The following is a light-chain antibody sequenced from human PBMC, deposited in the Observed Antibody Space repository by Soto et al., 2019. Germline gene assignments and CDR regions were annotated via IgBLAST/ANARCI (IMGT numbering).Light chain of an antibody. Sequence: QAVVTQPPSASGTPGQRVTISCSGGSSNIGDNTVNWYQQLPGTAPKLLIYSNNQRPSGVPDRFFGSKSGTSASLAISGLQSEDEADYYCAAWDDSLFWVFGGGTKLTVL. J-gene: IGLJ3*02. CDR1: SSNIGDNT. CDR3: AAWDDSLFWV. V-gene: IGLV1-44*01. CDR2: SNN.